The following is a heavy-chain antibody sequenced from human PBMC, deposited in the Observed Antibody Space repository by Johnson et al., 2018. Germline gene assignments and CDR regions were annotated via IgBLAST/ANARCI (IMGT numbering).Heavy chain of an antibody. D-gene: IGHD3-9*01. Sequence: VQLQESGGGLVKPGGSLRFSCAASGFTFSSDRMNWVRQAPGKGLEWVSYISSSSSTIYYAYSVKGRYTISGDNAKDSLYLQMNSLRDEDTAGYYCASCSYYDILELDYWGQGTLVTVSS. CDR3: ASCSYYDILELDY. V-gene: IGHV3-48*02. CDR2: ISSSSSTI. J-gene: IGHJ4*02. CDR1: GFTFSSDR.